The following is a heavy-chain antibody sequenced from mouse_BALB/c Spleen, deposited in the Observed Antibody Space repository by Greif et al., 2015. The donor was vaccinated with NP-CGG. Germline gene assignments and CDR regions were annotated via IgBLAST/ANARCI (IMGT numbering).Heavy chain of an antibody. V-gene: IGHV7-3*02. J-gene: IGHJ4*01. CDR1: GFTFTDYY. Sequence: EVKLVESGGGLVQPGGSLRLSCATSGFTFTDYYMSWVRQPPGKALEWLGFIRNKANGYTTEYSASVKGRFTISRDNSQSILYLQMNTLRAEDSATYYCARDLYDYDYAMDYWGQGTSVTVSS. CDR3: ARDLYDYDYAMDY. D-gene: IGHD2-4*01. CDR2: IRNKANGYTT.